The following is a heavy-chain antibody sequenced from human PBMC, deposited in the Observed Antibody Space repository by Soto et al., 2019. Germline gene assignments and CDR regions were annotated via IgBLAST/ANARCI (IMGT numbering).Heavy chain of an antibody. J-gene: IGHJ5*02. V-gene: IGHV5-51*03. Sequence: EVQLVQSGAEVKKAGESLKISCQGSGYSFTNYWVGWVRQIPGSGLEWMGIIHPGDSDTRYSPFFQGQVTISADKSISTAYLQWSSLKASDTAMYYCARHNRDSSTWFEGWFDPWGQGTLVTVSS. CDR3: ARHNRDSSTWFEGWFDP. CDR1: GYSFTNYW. D-gene: IGHD6-13*01. CDR2: IHPGDSDT.